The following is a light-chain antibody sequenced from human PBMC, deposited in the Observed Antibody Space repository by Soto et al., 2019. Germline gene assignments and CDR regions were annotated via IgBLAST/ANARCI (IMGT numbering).Light chain of an antibody. CDR2: AAT. V-gene: IGKV1-12*01. Sequence: DIRMTQSPSFVSASVGDRVTITCRASQGISSWLAWYQHKPGRAPKLLIHAATSLESGVPSRFSGSGSGTEFTLTIGSLQPEDFATYYCQQTTSFPLTCGGGTKVEIK. CDR1: QGISSW. CDR3: QQTTSFPLT. J-gene: IGKJ4*02.